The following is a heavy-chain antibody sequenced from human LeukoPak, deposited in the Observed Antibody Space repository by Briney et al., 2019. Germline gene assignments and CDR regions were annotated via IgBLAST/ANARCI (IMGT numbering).Heavy chain of an antibody. CDR2: IWYDGSNK. D-gene: IGHD6-13*01. V-gene: IGHV3-33*08. CDR3: ARDRQQLGYNWFDP. CDR1: GFTFSSYA. J-gene: IGHJ5*02. Sequence: GGSLRLSWVASGFTFSSYAMHWVRQAPGKGLEWVAVIWYDGSNKYYADAVKGRFTISRDNSKNTLYLQMNSLRAEGTAVYYCARDRQQLGYNWFDPWGQGTLVTVSS.